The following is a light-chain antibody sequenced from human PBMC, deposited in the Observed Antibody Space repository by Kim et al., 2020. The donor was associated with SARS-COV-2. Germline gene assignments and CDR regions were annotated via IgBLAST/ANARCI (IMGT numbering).Light chain of an antibody. Sequence: SVSPGQTARITCSGDVLAKTYARWFQQKPGQAPVLVIYKDSERPSGIPERFSGSSSGTTVTLTISGAQVEDEADYYCYSAADNNVVFGGGTQLTVL. CDR2: KDS. CDR3: YSAADNNVV. CDR1: VLAKTY. J-gene: IGLJ2*01. V-gene: IGLV3-27*01.